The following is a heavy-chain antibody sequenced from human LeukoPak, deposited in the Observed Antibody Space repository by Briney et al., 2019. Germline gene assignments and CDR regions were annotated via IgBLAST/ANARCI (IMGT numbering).Heavy chain of an antibody. V-gene: IGHV4-59*01. D-gene: IGHD2-2*01. J-gene: IGHJ1*01. Sequence: PSATLSLTCTVSGGSMSDFFWTWIRQAPGKGLEWIGYINYSGSTNYNPSLKSRVTISIDTSKKQFSLKLRSVTAADTAVYYCARRSRYFQHWGQGTLVTVSS. CDR2: INYSGST. CDR1: GGSMSDFF. CDR3: ARRSRYFQH.